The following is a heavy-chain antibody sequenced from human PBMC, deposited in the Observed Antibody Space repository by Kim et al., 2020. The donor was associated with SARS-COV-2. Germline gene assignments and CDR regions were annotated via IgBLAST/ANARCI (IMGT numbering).Heavy chain of an antibody. Sequence: GGSLRLSCAASGFNFDDYTMHWVRQVPGKGLEWVATISWDGSSTHYGDSMKGRFTISRDNSKKSLYLQMDSLGAEDSAFYYCAKATGVVVNDWYFFDYWGQGALVTVSS. V-gene: IGHV3-43*01. CDR1: GFNFDDYT. CDR2: ISWDGSST. CDR3: AKATGVVVNDWYFFDY. J-gene: IGHJ4*02. D-gene: IGHD3-9*01.